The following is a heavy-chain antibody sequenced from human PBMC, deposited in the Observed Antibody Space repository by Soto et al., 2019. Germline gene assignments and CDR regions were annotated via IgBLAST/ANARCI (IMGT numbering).Heavy chain of an antibody. V-gene: IGHV1-69*04. CDR3: ARDPTPTTVAPWFDP. J-gene: IGHJ5*02. CDR1: GYTFTSYG. CDR2: IITILGTA. Sequence: GASVKVSCKASGYTFTSYGISWVRQAPGQGLEWMGRIITILGTANYAQKFQGRVTITADKSTSTAYMELSSLRSEDTAVYYCARDPTPTTVAPWFDPWGQGTLVTVSS. D-gene: IGHD4-17*01.